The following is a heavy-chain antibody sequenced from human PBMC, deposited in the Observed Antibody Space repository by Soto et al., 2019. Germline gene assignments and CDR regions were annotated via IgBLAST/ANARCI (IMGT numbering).Heavy chain of an antibody. V-gene: IGHV1-18*01. D-gene: IGHD2-2*01. CDR2: ISAYNGNT. CDR1: GYTFTSYG. J-gene: IGHJ6*02. CDR3: ATGGNCSSTSCYAQGTYYYYYGMDA. Sequence: QVQLVQSGAEVKKPGASVKVSCKASGYTFTSYGISWVRQAPGQGLEWMGWISAYNGNTNYAQKLQGRVTMTTDTSTSTAYMELRSLRSDDTAVYYCATGGNCSSTSCYAQGTYYYYYGMDAWGQGTTVTVSS.